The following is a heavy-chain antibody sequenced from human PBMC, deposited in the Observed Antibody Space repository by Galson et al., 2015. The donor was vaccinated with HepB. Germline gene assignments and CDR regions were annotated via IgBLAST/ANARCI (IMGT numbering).Heavy chain of an antibody. CDR3: TRRSITIFGVVIPPLDT. V-gene: IGHV3-49*03. D-gene: IGHD3-3*01. CDR2: IRSKAYGGTT. CDR1: GFTFGDYA. Sequence: SLRLSCAASGFTFGDYAMSWFRQAPGKGLEWVGFIRSKAYGGTTEYAASVKGRFTISRDDSKSIAYLQMNSLKTEDTAVYYCTRRSITIFGVVIPPLDTWGQGTMVTVSS. J-gene: IGHJ3*02.